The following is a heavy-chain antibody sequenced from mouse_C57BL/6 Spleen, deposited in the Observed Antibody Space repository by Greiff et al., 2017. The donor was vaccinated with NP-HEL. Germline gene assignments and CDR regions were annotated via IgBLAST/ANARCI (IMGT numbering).Heavy chain of an antibody. Sequence: EVKLVESGGGLVKPGGSLKLSCAASGFTFSDYGMHWVRQAPEKGLEWVAYISSGSSTIYYADTVKGRFTISRDNAKNTLFLQMTSLRSEDTAMYYCARWYYGSPKDWYFDVWGTGTTVTVSS. J-gene: IGHJ1*03. V-gene: IGHV5-17*01. D-gene: IGHD1-1*01. CDR2: ISSGSSTI. CDR1: GFTFSDYG. CDR3: ARWYYGSPKDWYFDV.